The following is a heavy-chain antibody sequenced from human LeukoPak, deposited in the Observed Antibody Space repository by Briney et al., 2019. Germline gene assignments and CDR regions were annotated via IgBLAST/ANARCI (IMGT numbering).Heavy chain of an antibody. CDR1: GYSFTSYW. CDR2: IYPGDSDT. V-gene: IGHV5-51*01. D-gene: IGHD5-24*01. CDR3: ARPGCGDGYNCNYFDY. J-gene: IGHJ4*02. Sequence: GESLKISCKGSGYSFTSYWIGWVRQMPGKGLEWMGIIYPGDSDTRYSPSFQGQVTISADKSISTAYLQWSSLKASDTAIYYCARPGCGDGYNCNYFDYWGQGTLVTVSS.